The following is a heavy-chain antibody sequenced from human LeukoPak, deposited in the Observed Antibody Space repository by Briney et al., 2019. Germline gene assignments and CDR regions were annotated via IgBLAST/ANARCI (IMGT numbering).Heavy chain of an antibody. D-gene: IGHD2-2*01. CDR2: IYTSGST. J-gene: IGHJ3*02. Sequence: SDTLSLTCTVSGSISSYYWSWIRQPPGKGLEWIGYIYTSGSTNYNPSLKSRVTISVDTSKNQFSLDLSSVTAADTAVYYCARQKCTSTSCLTKNAFDIWGQGTMVTVSS. CDR3: ARQKCTSTSCLTKNAFDI. CDR1: GSISSYY. V-gene: IGHV4-4*09.